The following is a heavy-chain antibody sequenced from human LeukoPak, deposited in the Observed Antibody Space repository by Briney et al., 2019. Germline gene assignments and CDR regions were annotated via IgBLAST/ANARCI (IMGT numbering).Heavy chain of an antibody. CDR1: AFTFSGSA. Sequence: GRSLKLSCAASAFTFSGSAMHWVRQASGKGLEWVGRIRSKANSYASAYAASVKGRFTISRDDSKNPAYLQMNSLQTEDTAVFYCTPTVYRDYDLSHPFEYWGEGTLVTVSS. CDR2: IRSKANSYAS. V-gene: IGHV3-73*01. J-gene: IGHJ4*02. CDR3: TPTVYRDYDLSHPFEY. D-gene: IGHD5-12*01.